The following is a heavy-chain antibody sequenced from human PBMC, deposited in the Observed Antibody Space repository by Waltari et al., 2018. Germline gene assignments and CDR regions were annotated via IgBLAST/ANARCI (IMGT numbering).Heavy chain of an antibody. V-gene: IGHV4-39*01. D-gene: IGHD1-26*01. CDR2: IYYSGRT. CDR1: GGSISSSSYY. Sequence: QLQLQESGPGLVKPSETLSLTCTVSGGSISSSSYYWGWIRQPPGKGLEWIGSIYYSGRTYYHPSLKRRVTISVDTSKNQFSLKLSSVTAADTAVYYCARHVPVGAINGFDPWGQGTLVTVSS. J-gene: IGHJ5*02. CDR3: ARHVPVGAINGFDP.